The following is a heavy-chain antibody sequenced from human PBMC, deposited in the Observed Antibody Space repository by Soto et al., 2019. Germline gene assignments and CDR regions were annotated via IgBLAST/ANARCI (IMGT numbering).Heavy chain of an antibody. CDR1: GGSFSGYY. CDR3: ARHTYDFWSGPFYYYYMDV. CDR2: INHSGST. J-gene: IGHJ6*03. V-gene: IGHV4-34*01. Sequence: SETLSLTCAVYGGSFSGYYWSWIRKPPGKGLEWIGEINHSGSTNYNPSLKSRVTISVDTSKNQFSLKLSSVTAADTAVYYCARHTYDFWSGPFYYYYMDVWGKGTTVTVSS. D-gene: IGHD3-3*01.